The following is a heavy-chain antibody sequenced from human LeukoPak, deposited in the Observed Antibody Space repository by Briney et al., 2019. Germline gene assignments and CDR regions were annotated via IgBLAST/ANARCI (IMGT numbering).Heavy chain of an antibody. CDR3: ARGRTLVRGIIIRGDY. V-gene: IGHV1-2*02. D-gene: IGHD3-10*01. CDR1: GYTFIDYY. CDR2: INPKSGGT. Sequence: ASVKVSCKASGYTFIDYYMHWGRQAPGQGLEWMGWINPKSGGTNYAQKFQGRVTMTWDTSINTAYMELSRLRSDDTAVYYCARGRTLVRGIIIRGDYWGQGTLVTVSS. J-gene: IGHJ4*02.